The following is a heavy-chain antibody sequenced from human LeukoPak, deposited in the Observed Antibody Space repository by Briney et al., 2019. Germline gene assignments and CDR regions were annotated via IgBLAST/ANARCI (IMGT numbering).Heavy chain of an antibody. V-gene: IGHV3-7*01. D-gene: IGHD5-24*01. Sequence: GGSLRLSCAASAFTFSSYWMNWVRQAPGKGLEWVANINQDGSGKYYLDSVKGRFTISRDNAKNTVYLKMNSLRAEDTAVYYCVRHVLRDGYWGQGTLVTVSS. CDR2: INQDGSGK. J-gene: IGHJ4*02. CDR3: VRHVLRDGY. CDR1: AFTFSSYW.